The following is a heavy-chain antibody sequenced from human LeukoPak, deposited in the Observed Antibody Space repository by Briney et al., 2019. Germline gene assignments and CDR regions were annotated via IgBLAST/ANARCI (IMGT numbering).Heavy chain of an antibody. CDR2: IKPDGSEK. Sequence: GGSLSLSCAASGFVFSASYMSWVRKAPGKGLEWVATIKPDGSEKYHVDSVSGRFTISRDNTNDALFLQMNSLRVDDTAVYYCVRGGTYWTVSWGQGTLVNVS. V-gene: IGHV3-7*01. CDR3: VRGGTYWTVS. J-gene: IGHJ5*01. CDR1: GFVFSASY.